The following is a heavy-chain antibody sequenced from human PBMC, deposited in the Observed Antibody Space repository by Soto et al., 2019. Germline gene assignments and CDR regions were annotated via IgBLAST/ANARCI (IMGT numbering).Heavy chain of an antibody. CDR2: ISYAGSKK. Sequence: GGSLRLSCAPSGFTFSSYDMHSVRQAPGKGLEWVAAISYAGSKKYYADSVKGRFTISRDNSKNTLYLQMNSLRAEDTAVYYCAKARLRYFDWSPAFAYWGQGTLVTVSS. CDR1: GFTFSSYD. V-gene: IGHV3-30*18. CDR3: AKARLRYFDWSPAFAY. D-gene: IGHD3-9*01. J-gene: IGHJ4*02.